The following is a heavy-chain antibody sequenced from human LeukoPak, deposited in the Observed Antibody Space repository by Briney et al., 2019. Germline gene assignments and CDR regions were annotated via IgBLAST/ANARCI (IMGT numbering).Heavy chain of an antibody. CDR3: ARDPSVFWSGFNWFDP. J-gene: IGHJ5*02. V-gene: IGHV3-21*01. CDR2: ISSSSSYI. Sequence: PGGSLRLSCAASGFTFSSYSMNWVRQAPGKGLEWVSSISSSSSYIYYADSVKGRFTISRDNAKNSLYLQMNSLRAEDTAVYYCARDPSVFWSGFNWFDPWGQGTLVTVSS. D-gene: IGHD3-3*01. CDR1: GFTFSSYS.